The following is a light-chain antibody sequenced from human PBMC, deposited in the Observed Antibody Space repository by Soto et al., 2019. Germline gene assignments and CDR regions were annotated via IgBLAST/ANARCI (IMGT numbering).Light chain of an antibody. CDR2: GAS. J-gene: IGKJ2*01. V-gene: IGKV3-15*01. CDR3: QQYNNWPET. CDR1: QSVSRN. Sequence: EIVMTQSPVTLSVSPGERATLSCRASQSVSRNLAWYQQKPGQPPRLLIYGASTRATDIPARFSGSGSGTEITLTISSLQSEDFAVYHCQQYNNWPETFGQGTKLEI.